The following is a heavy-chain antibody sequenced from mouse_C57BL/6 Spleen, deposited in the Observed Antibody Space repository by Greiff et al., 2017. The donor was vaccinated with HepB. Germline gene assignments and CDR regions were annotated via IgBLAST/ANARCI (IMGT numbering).Heavy chain of an antibody. CDR3: ARGSSGYAYAMDY. J-gene: IGHJ4*01. CDR1: GYTFTSYW. Sequence: VQLQQPGAELVRPGSSVKLSCKASGYTFTSYWMDWVKQRPGQGLEWIGNIYPSDSETHYNQKFKDKATLTVDKSTSTDYMQLSSLTSEDSAVYYCARGSSGYAYAMDYWGQGTSVTVSS. V-gene: IGHV1-61*01. D-gene: IGHD3-2*02. CDR2: IYPSDSET.